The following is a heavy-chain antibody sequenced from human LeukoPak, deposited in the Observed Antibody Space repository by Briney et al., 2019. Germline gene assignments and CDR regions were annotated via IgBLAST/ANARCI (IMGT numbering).Heavy chain of an antibody. CDR2: IYYSGGT. CDR3: ARDDYYYYYMDV. Sequence: SETLSLTCTVSGGSISSSNYYWGWVRQPPGKGLEWIGSIYYSGGTYYNPSLKSRVTISVDTSKNQFSLKLSSVTAADTAVYYCARDDYYYYYMDVWGKGTTVTVSS. CDR1: GGSISSSNYY. V-gene: IGHV4-39*07. J-gene: IGHJ6*03.